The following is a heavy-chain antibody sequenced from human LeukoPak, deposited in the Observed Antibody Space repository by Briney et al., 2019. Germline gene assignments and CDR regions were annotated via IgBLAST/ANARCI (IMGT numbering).Heavy chain of an antibody. J-gene: IGHJ5*02. CDR2: ISAYNGNT. Sequence: ASVKVSCKASGYTFTSYGISWVRQAPGQGLEWMGWISAYNGNTNYAQKLQGRVTMTRNTSISTAYMELSSLRSEDTAVYYCARGSGHPGPWGQGTLVTVSS. CDR3: ARGSGHPGP. V-gene: IGHV1-18*01. CDR1: GYTFTSYG.